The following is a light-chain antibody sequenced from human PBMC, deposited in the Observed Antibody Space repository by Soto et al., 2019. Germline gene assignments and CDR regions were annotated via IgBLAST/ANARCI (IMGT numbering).Light chain of an antibody. Sequence: QSVLTQPASVSGSPGQSITISCTGTSSDVGGYNYVSWYQQHPGKAPKLMIYEVSNRPSGVSNRFSGSKSGNTASLTISGLQAEDEADYYCSSYTSSSLSGWVFGGGTKVTVL. J-gene: IGLJ3*02. CDR2: EVS. CDR3: SSYTSSSLSGWV. V-gene: IGLV2-14*01. CDR1: SSDVGGYNY.